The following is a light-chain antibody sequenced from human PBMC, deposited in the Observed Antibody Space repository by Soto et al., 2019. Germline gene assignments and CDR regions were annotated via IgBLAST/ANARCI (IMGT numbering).Light chain of an antibody. Sequence: QTVVTQPPSASGTPGQRVTISCSGGTSNIGSNSVHWYQQLPGTAPKLLIHSDTQRPSGVPDRFSGSKSGTSASLAISGLQSEDEANYCCSAWEDSLNGPVFGGGTKLTVL. V-gene: IGLV1-44*01. CDR2: SDT. CDR1: TSNIGSNS. CDR3: SAWEDSLNGPV. J-gene: IGLJ3*02.